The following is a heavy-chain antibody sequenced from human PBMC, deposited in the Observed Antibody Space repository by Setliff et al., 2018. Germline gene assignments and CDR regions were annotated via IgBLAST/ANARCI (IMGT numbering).Heavy chain of an antibody. CDR1: GYTFTGYY. J-gene: IGHJ3*02. D-gene: IGHD3-16*01. CDR2: INPSSGAT. Sequence: ASVKGSCKASGYTFTGYYMYWVRQAPGQGLEWMGRINPSSGATIYAQKFQCRVTMTSDTSISTAYMELGRLRSDDTAVYFCARDGGGDSDAFDIWGQGTMVTVSS. CDR3: ARDGGGDSDAFDI. V-gene: IGHV1-2*06.